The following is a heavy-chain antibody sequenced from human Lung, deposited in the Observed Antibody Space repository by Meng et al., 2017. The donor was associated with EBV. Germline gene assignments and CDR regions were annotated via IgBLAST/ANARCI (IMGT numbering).Heavy chain of an antibody. CDR2: INHSGST. J-gene: IGHJ5*02. Sequence: QVELEVSGPGLVKPSETLALACAVYGGSFSGYYWSWIRQPPGKGLEWIGEINHSGSTNYNPSLKSRVTISVDTSKNQFSLKLSSVTAADTAVYYCARGITMVRGVPGHWFDPWGQGTLVTVSS. CDR3: ARGITMVRGVPGHWFDP. V-gene: IGHV4-34*10. D-gene: IGHD3-10*01. CDR1: GGSFSGYY.